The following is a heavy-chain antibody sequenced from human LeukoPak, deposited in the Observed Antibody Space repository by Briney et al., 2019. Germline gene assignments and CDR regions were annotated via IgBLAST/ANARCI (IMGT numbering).Heavy chain of an antibody. D-gene: IGHD4-17*01. CDR2: ISAYNGNT. CDR3: AREGSYGDYPYPDYFDY. J-gene: IGHJ4*02. CDR1: GGTFSSYG. Sequence: EASVKVSCKASGGTFSSYGISWVRQAPGQGLEWMGWISAYNGNTNYAQKLQGGVTMTTDTSTSTAYMELRSLRSDDTAVYYCAREGSYGDYPYPDYFDYWGQGTLVTVSS. V-gene: IGHV1-18*01.